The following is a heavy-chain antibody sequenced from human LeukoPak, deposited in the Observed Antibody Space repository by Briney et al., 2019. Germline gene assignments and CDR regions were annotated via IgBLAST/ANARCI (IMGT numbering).Heavy chain of an antibody. CDR2: ISAYNGNT. J-gene: IGHJ5*02. Sequence: ASVKVSCKASGYTFTSYDISCVRQAPGQGLEWMGWISAYNGNTNYAQKLQGRVTMTTDTSTSTAYMELRSLRSDDTAVYYCARDPFSEPAWSIAARPDSGWFDPWGQGTLVTVSS. CDR1: GYTFTSYD. V-gene: IGHV1-18*01. CDR3: ARDPFSEPAWSIAARPDSGWFDP. D-gene: IGHD6-6*01.